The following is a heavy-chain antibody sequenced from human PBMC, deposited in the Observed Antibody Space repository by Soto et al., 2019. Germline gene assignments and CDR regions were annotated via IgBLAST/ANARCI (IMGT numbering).Heavy chain of an antibody. Sequence: PSETLSLTYTVPGGSISSGGYYWSWIRQHPGKGLEWIGYIYYSGSTYYNPSLKSRVTISVDTSKNQFSLKLSSVTAAETAVDYFSITMVREVSTAYYYYCMDVLSQRSTVTVSS. CDR2: IYYSGST. J-gene: IGHJ6*02. CDR1: GGSISSGGYY. D-gene: IGHD3-10*01. V-gene: IGHV4-31*03. CDR3: SITMVREVSTAYYYYCMDV.